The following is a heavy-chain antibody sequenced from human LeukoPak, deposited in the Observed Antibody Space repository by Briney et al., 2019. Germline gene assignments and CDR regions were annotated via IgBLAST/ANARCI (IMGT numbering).Heavy chain of an antibody. Sequence: PGGSLRLSCAASGFTFSTYSINWVRQAPGKGLEWVSSISSGSSYIHYADSVKGRFTISRDNAKNSLYLQMNSLRAEDTAVYYCASTMTPYYFDYWGQGTLVTVFS. CDR2: ISSGSSYI. CDR3: ASTMTPYYFDY. V-gene: IGHV3-21*01. J-gene: IGHJ4*02. D-gene: IGHD2-2*01. CDR1: GFTFSTYS.